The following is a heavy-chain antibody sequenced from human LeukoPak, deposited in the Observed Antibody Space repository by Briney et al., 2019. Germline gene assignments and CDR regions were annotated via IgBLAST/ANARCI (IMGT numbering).Heavy chain of an antibody. CDR3: ARAGHYGEYGLDV. D-gene: IGHD4-17*01. CDR2: IKHGEST. J-gene: IGHJ6*02. Sequence: PSETLSLTCAVSGGSFSGYYWYWIRQPPGKGLEWIGEIKHGESTNYNPSLKSRATLSVDTSKNQFSLKLTSVTAADTALYYCARAGHYGEYGLDVWGQGTTVTVSS. V-gene: IGHV4-34*01. CDR1: GGSFSGYY.